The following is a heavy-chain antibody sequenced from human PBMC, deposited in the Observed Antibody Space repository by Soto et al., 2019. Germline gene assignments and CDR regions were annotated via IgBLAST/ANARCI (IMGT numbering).Heavy chain of an antibody. J-gene: IGHJ5*02. CDR1: GYTFTDYF. Sequence: ASVKVSCKASGYTFTDYFMHWVRQAPGQGLEWMGWINPNSGATKYAQKFQGRVTLSRDTSISTAYMELSGLRSDDTAVYYCARGGGTILAPLPWGQGTLVTASS. CDR3: ARGGGTILAPLP. V-gene: IGHV1-2*02. D-gene: IGHD3-3*01. CDR2: INPNSGAT.